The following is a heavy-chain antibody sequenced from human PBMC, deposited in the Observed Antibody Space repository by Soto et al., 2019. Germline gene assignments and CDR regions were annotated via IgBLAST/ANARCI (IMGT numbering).Heavy chain of an antibody. Sequence: PSVKVSCKASGYTFTSYAMHWVRQAPGRRLEWMGRINAGNGNTEYSQKFQGRVTLTRDTSASTAYMELSSLRSEDTAVYYCAGDFYYLAGSIYYCLFDPWGPGTLVTVSS. V-gene: IGHV1-3*01. J-gene: IGHJ5*02. D-gene: IGHD1-26*01. CDR1: GYTFTSYA. CDR2: INAGNGNT. CDR3: AGDFYYLAGSIYYCLFDP.